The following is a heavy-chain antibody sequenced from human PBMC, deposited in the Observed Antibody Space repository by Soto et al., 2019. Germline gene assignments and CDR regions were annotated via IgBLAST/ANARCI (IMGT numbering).Heavy chain of an antibody. V-gene: IGHV4-39*01. Sequence: QLRLQESGPGLVKPSETLSLTCSVFGDSIRSAHYFWGWVRQPPGKGLEWIGSIYHSGATFYDPSLRGRFPFSVDTTNNQFSLRLSSVTAADTAVYFCARQQYCGSPTFYDSLSYQYMDVGGKGTMVTVSS. J-gene: IGHJ6*03. CDR1: GDSIRSAHYF. CDR2: IYHSGAT. D-gene: IGHD3-16*01. CDR3: ARQQYCGSPTFYDSLSYQYMDV.